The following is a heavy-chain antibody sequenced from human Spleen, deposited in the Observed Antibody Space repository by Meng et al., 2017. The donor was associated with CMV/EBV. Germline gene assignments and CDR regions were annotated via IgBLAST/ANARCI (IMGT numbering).Heavy chain of an antibody. CDR3: SRDKEAGTIGLYGMDV. J-gene: IGHJ6*02. D-gene: IGHD1-7*01. CDR2: IRSKAYGETI. V-gene: IGHV3-49*04. Sequence: GGSLRLSCTTSGFTFGDYVMTWVRQAPGKGLEWVGFIRSKAYGETIEYAASVKGRFTISRDDSKSIAYLQMNSLKSEDTAVYYCSRDKEAGTIGLYGMDVWGQGTTVTVSS. CDR1: GFTFGDYV.